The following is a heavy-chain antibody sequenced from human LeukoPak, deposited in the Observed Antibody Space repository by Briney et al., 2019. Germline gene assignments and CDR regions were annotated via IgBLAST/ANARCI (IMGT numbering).Heavy chain of an antibody. J-gene: IGHJ4*02. D-gene: IGHD6-6*01. CDR3: ARERLIRGQLGRPFDY. Sequence: GASVKVSCKASGYTFTGYYMHWVRQAPGQGLEWMGWINPNSGGTNYAQKFQGRVTMTRDTSISTAYMELSRLRSDDTAVYYCARERLIRGQLGRPFDYWGQGTLVTVSS. CDR1: GYTFTGYY. CDR2: INPNSGGT. V-gene: IGHV1-2*02.